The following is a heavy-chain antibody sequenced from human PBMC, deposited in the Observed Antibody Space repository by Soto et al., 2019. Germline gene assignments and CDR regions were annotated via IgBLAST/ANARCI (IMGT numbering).Heavy chain of an antibody. CDR3: AKPIFSSGKDQTRAFNI. Sequence: GGSLRLSCAASGFAFSTYSMSWVRQGPVKGLEWVSVITGGGGTTIYADSVKGRFTISRDNSKNTLYLQMNNLRAEDTAVYYCAKPIFSSGKDQTRAFNIWGQGTKVTVSS. D-gene: IGHD1-26*01. CDR1: GFAFSTYS. J-gene: IGHJ3*02. CDR2: ITGGGGTT. V-gene: IGHV3-23*01.